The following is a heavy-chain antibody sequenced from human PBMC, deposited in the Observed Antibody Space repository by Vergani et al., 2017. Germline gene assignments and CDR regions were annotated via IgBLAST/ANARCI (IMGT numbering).Heavy chain of an antibody. CDR1: GFTFSSYS. Sequence: VQLVESGGGVVQPGRSLRLSCAASGFTFSSYSMNWVRQAPGKGLEWVSYISSSSSTIYYADSVKGRFTISRDNAKNSLYLQMNSLRAEDTAVYYCARSTIFGVVITGYYYYYGMDVWGQGTTVTVSS. D-gene: IGHD3-3*01. V-gene: IGHV3-48*01. CDR3: ARSTIFGVVITGYYYYYGMDV. J-gene: IGHJ6*02. CDR2: ISSSSSTI.